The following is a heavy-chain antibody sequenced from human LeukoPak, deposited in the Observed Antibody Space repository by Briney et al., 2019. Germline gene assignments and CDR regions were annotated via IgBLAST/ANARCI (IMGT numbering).Heavy chain of an antibody. D-gene: IGHD2-15*01. V-gene: IGHV3-23*01. CDR2: ISGSGGST. CDR3: AKVPNCSGGSCYSYYYYYMDV. Sequence: PGRSLRLSCAASGFTFSSYAMSWVRQAPGKGLEWVSAISGSGGSTYYADSVKGRFTISRDNSKNTLYLQMNSLRAEDTAVYYCAKVPNCSGGSCYSYYYYYMDVWGKGTTVTVSS. CDR1: GFTFSSYA. J-gene: IGHJ6*03.